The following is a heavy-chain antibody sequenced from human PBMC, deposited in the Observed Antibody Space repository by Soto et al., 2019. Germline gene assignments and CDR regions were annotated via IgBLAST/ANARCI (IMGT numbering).Heavy chain of an antibody. D-gene: IGHD6-13*01. CDR2: VYYSGNT. Sequence: PSETLSLTCTVSGGSIIPYYWSWIRQPPGKGLEWIGYVYYSGNTNYNPSLESRVTISVDTSRNRFSLNLTSATAADTAVYYCARKGAAASYAHSYMDVWGRGTAVTVSS. CDR3: ARKGAAASYAHSYMDV. CDR1: GGSIIPYY. V-gene: IGHV4-59*01. J-gene: IGHJ6*03.